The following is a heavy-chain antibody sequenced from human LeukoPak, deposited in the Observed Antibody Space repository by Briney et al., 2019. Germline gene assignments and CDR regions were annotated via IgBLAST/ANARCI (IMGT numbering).Heavy chain of an antibody. J-gene: IGHJ4*02. CDR2: ISGTGGST. CDR3: AKSQGTIATYFDY. CDR1: GFTFSTYV. V-gene: IGHV3-23*01. Sequence: GGSMRHSWAASGFTFSTYVMSWVRPPAGRGREWVSAISGTGGSTYYADSVKGRFTISRDISMTTLLLQIDSLRAEDTAVYYCAKSQGTIATYFDYWGQGSLVTVSS. D-gene: IGHD2-21*01.